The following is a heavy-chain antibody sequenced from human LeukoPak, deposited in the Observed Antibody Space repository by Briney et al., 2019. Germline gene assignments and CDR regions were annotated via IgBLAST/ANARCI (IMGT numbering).Heavy chain of an antibody. CDR2: IYSGGST. CDR1: GFIVSSNY. J-gene: IGHJ4*02. V-gene: IGHV3-53*01. Sequence: GGSLRLSCAASGFIVSSNYMSWVRQAPGKGLEWVSIIYSGGSTYYADSVKGRFTISRDNSKNTLYLQMNSLRAEDTAVYYCARDGGYSYGFRFDYWGQGTLVTVSS. CDR3: ARDGGYSYGFRFDY. D-gene: IGHD5-18*01.